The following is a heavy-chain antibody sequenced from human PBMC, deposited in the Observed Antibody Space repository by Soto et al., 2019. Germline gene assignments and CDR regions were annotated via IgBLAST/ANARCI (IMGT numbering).Heavy chain of an antibody. CDR3: AKENDIVATIGDY. Sequence: GGSLRLSCAASGFTFSSYAMSWVRQAPGKGLEWVSAISGSGSSTYYADSVKGRFTISRDNSKNTLYLQMNSLRADDTAFYYCAKENDIVATIGDYWGQGTLVTVSS. CDR2: ISGSGSST. CDR1: GFTFSSYA. J-gene: IGHJ4*02. V-gene: IGHV3-23*01. D-gene: IGHD5-12*01.